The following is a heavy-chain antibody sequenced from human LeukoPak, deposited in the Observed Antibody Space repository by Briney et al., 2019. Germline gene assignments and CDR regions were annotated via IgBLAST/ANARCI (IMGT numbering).Heavy chain of an antibody. D-gene: IGHD6-13*01. CDR1: GYTFTNYA. CDR3: ARGPIAAVAFFDY. Sequence: ASVKVSCKASGYTFTNYAIHWVRQAPGQRLEWMVWINAGNGNTKYLQRFQGRVTITRDTSASTAYMELSSLRYEDRAVFYCARGPIAAVAFFDYWGQGTLVSVSS. J-gene: IGHJ4*02. V-gene: IGHV1-3*01. CDR2: INAGNGNT.